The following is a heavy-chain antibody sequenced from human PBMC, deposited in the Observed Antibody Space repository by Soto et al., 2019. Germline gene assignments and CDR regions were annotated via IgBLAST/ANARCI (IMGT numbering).Heavy chain of an antibody. J-gene: IGHJ4*02. V-gene: IGHV1-3*01. Sequence: ASVKVSCKASGYTFTSFAIHWVRQAPGQRLEWMGWINAGNGNTKYSQKFQGRVTITRDTSANTAYMELRSLRCEDTAVYYCARESLWFGELLSYFDYWGQGTPVTVSS. CDR3: ARESLWFGELLSYFDY. CDR2: INAGNGNT. D-gene: IGHD3-10*01. CDR1: GYTFTSFA.